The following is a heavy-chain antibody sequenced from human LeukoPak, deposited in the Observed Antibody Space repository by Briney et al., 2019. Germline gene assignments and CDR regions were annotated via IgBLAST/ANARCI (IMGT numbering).Heavy chain of an antibody. J-gene: IGHJ4*02. CDR1: GFTFSSYG. V-gene: IGHV3-30*02. Sequence: GGSLRLSCAASGFTFSSYGMHWVRQAPGKGLEWVAFIRYDGSNKYYADSVKGRFTFSRDNSKNTLYLQMNSLRAEDTALYYCAKDWDDYYGSGSYFDYWGQGTLVTVSS. CDR2: IRYDGSNK. CDR3: AKDWDDYYGSGSYFDY. D-gene: IGHD3-10*01.